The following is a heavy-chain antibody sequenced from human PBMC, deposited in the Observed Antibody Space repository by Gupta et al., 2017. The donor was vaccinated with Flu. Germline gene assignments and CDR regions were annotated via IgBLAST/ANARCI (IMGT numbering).Heavy chain of an antibody. J-gene: IGHJ4*02. V-gene: IGHV3-23*01. CDR2: ISGRGDYT. D-gene: IGHD3-22*01. Sequence: EVQLLESGGGLVQPGGSLRLSCAASGFSFDNNAMSWVRQAPGKGLEWVSGISGRGDYTYYADSVKGRFTISRDNSKNTLYLQMNSLRAEDTAVYYCAKDQRWYYSDSSGYVFDSWGQGTLVTVSS. CDR1: GFSFDNNA. CDR3: AKDQRWYYSDSSGYVFDS.